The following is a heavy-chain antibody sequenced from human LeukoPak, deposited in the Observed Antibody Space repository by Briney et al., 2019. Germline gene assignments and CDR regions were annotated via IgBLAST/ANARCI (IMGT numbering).Heavy chain of an antibody. CDR3: ARGRGCSGGSCYYYFDY. CDR2: IYYSGST. J-gene: IGHJ4*02. D-gene: IGHD2-15*01. Sequence: SETLSLTCTVSGGSISSGDYCWSWIRQPPGKGLEWVGYIYYSGSTYYHPSLKSRVTISVDTSKNQFSLKLSSVTAADTAVYYCARGRGCSGGSCYYYFDYWGQGTLVTVSS. V-gene: IGHV4-30-4*01. CDR1: GGSISSGDYC.